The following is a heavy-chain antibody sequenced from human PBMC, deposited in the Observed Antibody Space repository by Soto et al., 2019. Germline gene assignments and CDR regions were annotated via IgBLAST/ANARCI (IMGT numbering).Heavy chain of an antibody. D-gene: IGHD3-10*01. CDR1: GFTFSSYA. CDR3: AKGTYYYGSAPYYFDY. J-gene: IGHJ4*02. CDR2: ISDSGGST. V-gene: IGHV3-23*01. Sequence: GGSLRLSCAASGFTFSSYAMSWVRQAPGKGLEWVSGISDSGGSTYYADSVKGRFTISRDNSKNTLYLQMNSRRAEDTAVYYCAKGTYYYGSAPYYFDYWGQGTLVTSPQ.